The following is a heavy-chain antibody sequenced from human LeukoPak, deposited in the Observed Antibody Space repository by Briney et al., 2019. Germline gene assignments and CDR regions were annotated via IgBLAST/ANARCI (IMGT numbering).Heavy chain of an antibody. J-gene: IGHJ4*02. Sequence: SETLSLTCTAPGGSISSYYWSWIGQPPGKGPEWIGYIYSSGRTKYNPSLNRRVTISVDTSKHQFCLKLSSVTAADTAVYYCASGGNANFFFWGQGALVSVSS. D-gene: IGHD4-23*01. CDR3: ASGGNANFFF. CDR1: GGSISSYY. CDR2: IYSSGRT. V-gene: IGHV4-59*01.